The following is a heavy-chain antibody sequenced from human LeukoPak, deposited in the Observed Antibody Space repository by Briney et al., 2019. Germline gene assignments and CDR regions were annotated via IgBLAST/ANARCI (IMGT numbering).Heavy chain of an antibody. CDR1: GGSIGGHTFY. CDR2: IYYNGNT. J-gene: IGHJ3*02. V-gene: IGHV4-39*01. CDR3: ARLTALAGHRGAFDI. D-gene: IGHD6-19*01. Sequence: SETLSLTCNVSGGSIGGHTFYWDWIRQPPGKGLEWIATIYYNGNTFYNPSLKSRVAISIDMSKSQFFLHLTSVSAADTAVYYCARLTALAGHRGAFDIWGPGALVTVSS.